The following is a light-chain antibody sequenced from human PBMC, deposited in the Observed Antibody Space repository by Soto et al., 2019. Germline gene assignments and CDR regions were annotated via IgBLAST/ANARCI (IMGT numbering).Light chain of an antibody. J-gene: IGLJ2*01. Sequence: SYELTQPPSVSVSPGQTASITCSGDKLGDKYACWYQQKPCQSPVLVIYQDSKRPSCIPERFSGSNSGNTATLTIIGTQAMDEADYYCQAWDNSLVFGGGTKVTVL. V-gene: IGLV3-1*01. CDR3: QAWDNSLV. CDR1: KLGDKY. CDR2: QDS.